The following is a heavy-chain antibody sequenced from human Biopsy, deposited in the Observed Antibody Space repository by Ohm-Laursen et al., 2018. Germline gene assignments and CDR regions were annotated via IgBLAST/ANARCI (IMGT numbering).Heavy chain of an antibody. CDR1: GYTLAELS. CDR3: AADINVWNVNY. CDR2: FAPENGKT. Sequence: ASVKVSCNVSGYTLAELSMHWVRQAPGKGLEWMGGFAPENGKTVYAQNFQARVSMTEDTSTDTAYMELRSLRSEDTAVYYCAADINVWNVNYWGQGTQVTVSS. V-gene: IGHV1-24*01. D-gene: IGHD1-1*01. J-gene: IGHJ4*02.